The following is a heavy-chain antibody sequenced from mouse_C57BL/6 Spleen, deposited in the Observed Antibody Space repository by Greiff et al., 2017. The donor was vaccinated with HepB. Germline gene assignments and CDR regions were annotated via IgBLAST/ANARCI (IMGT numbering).Heavy chain of an antibody. D-gene: IGHD2-3*01. V-gene: IGHV10-1*01. Sequence: EVQLQESGGGLVQPKGSLKLSCAASGFSFNTYAMNWVRQAPGKGLEWVARIRSKSNNYATYYADSVKDRFTISRDDSESMLYLQMNNLKTEDTAMYYCVRQGWLLPFDYWGQGTTLTVSS. CDR2: IRSKSNNYAT. CDR3: VRQGWLLPFDY. CDR1: GFSFNTYA. J-gene: IGHJ2*01.